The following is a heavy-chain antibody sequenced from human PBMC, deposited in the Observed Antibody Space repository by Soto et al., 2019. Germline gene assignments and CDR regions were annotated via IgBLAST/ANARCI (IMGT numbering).Heavy chain of an antibody. Sequence: GASVKVSCKASGYTFTSYGISWVRQAPGQGLEWMGWISAYNGNTNYAQKLQGRVTMTTDTSTSTAYMELRSLRSDDTAVYYCARETEVGVVPAAIFYYYGMDVWGQGTTVTVSS. J-gene: IGHJ6*02. CDR2: ISAYNGNT. CDR3: ARETEVGVVPAAIFYYYGMDV. D-gene: IGHD2-2*01. CDR1: GYTFTSYG. V-gene: IGHV1-18*01.